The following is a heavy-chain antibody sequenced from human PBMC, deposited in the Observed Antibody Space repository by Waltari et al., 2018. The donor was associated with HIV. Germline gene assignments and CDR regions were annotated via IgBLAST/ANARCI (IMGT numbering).Heavy chain of an antibody. CDR3: ARVIRALSGTYSSYYFDF. Sequence: QVHLQESGPGLVTPSATLSLTCSVSGNNFNSPYYWGWLRQAPGKWLQWIASTFKTGSAIDHASLKSRVSVSFDTSNDQLSLKLRSVTAADTALYFCARVIRALSGTYSSYYFDFWGQGIMVTVSS. V-gene: IGHV4-38-2*02. D-gene: IGHD1-26*01. J-gene: IGHJ4*02. CDR2: TFKTGSA. CDR1: GNNFNSPYY.